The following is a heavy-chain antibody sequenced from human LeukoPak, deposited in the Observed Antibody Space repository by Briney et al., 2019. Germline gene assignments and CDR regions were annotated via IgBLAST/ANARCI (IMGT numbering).Heavy chain of an antibody. J-gene: IGHJ3*01. Sequence: PGGSLRLSCAASGFTFSSYAMTWVRQAPGKGLEWVSAFSATDGSAQYAESVKGRFSISRDNSKNTLYLQMNSLRAEDTAVYYCAKARIAAAGTGAFDVWGQRTMVTVSS. D-gene: IGHD6-13*01. CDR2: FSATDGSA. CDR1: GFTFSSYA. CDR3: AKARIAAAGTGAFDV. V-gene: IGHV3-23*01.